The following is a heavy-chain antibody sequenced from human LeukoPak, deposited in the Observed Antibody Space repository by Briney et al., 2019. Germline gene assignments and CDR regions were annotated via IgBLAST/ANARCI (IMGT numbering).Heavy chain of an antibody. Sequence: ASVKVSCTASGYTFTSYGISWVRQAPGQGLEWMGWISAYNGNTNYAQKLQGRVTMTTDTSTSTAYMELRSLRSDDTAVYYCARYYYDSSGYHNYFDYWGQGTLVTVSS. CDR2: ISAYNGNT. CDR1: GYTFTSYG. D-gene: IGHD3-22*01. CDR3: ARYYYDSSGYHNYFDY. J-gene: IGHJ4*02. V-gene: IGHV1-18*01.